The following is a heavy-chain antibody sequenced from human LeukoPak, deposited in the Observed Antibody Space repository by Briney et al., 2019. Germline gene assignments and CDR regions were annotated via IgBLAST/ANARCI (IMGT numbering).Heavy chain of an antibody. CDR2: ISSSSSYI. V-gene: IGHV3-21*01. CDR3: ACYYDSSGSGDY. CDR1: GFTFSSYG. D-gene: IGHD3-22*01. J-gene: IGHJ4*02. Sequence: GGSLRLSCAASGFTFSSYGMNWVRQAPGKGLEWVSSISSSSSYIYYADSVKGRFTISRDNAKNSLYLQMNSLRAEDTAVYYCACYYDSSGSGDYWGQGTLVTVSS.